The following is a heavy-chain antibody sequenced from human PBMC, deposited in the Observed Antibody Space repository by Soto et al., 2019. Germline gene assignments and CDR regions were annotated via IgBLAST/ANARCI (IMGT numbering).Heavy chain of an antibody. D-gene: IGHD2-2*01. CDR3: AKSLSTAVNYGLDV. Sequence: EVQLLESGGGLVQPGGSLRLSCGASGFTFSDNAMTWVRQAPGKGLEWVSSISDDGDSTYYADSVKGRFAVSRDNSKNTLSLHMNSLGAEDTAVYYCAKSLSTAVNYGLDVWGQGTSVTVSS. CDR2: ISDDGDST. CDR1: GFTFSDNA. V-gene: IGHV3-23*01. J-gene: IGHJ6*02.